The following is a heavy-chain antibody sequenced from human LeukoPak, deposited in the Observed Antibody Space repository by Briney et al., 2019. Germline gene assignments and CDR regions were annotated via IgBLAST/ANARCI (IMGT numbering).Heavy chain of an antibody. CDR1: GFTFSSYS. J-gene: IGHJ6*02. CDR3: ASSFAYYYYGMDV. CDR2: ISSSSNYI. Sequence: GGSLRLSCAASGFTFSSYSMNWVRQAPGKGLEWVSSISSSSNYIYYADSVKGRFTISRDNAKNSLYLQMNSLRAEDTAVYYCASSFAYYYYGMDVWGQGTTVTVSS. V-gene: IGHV3-21*01.